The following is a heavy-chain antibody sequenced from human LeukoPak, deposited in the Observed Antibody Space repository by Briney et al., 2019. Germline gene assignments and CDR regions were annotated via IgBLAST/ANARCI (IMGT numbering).Heavy chain of an antibody. D-gene: IGHD1-26*01. CDR2: IYYSGST. Sequence: PSQTLSLTCTVSGGSISSGGYYWSWIRQHPGKGLEWIGYIYYSGSTYYNPSLKSRVTISVDTSKNQFSLKLSSVTAADTAVYYCARYIPWDPRRGSLDAFDIWGQGTMVTVSS. CDR1: GGSISSGGYY. V-gene: IGHV4-31*03. J-gene: IGHJ3*02. CDR3: ARYIPWDPRRGSLDAFDI.